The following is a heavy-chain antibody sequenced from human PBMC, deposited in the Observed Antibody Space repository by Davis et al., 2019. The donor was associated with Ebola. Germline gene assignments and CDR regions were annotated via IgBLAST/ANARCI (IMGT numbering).Heavy chain of an antibody. CDR1: GYTFTNYG. Sequence: AASVKVSCKASGYTFTNYGITWVRQAPGQGLEWMGWISAYNGNTNYAQKLQGRVTMIDDTSTDTAYMELSSLRSEDTAVYYCTIGGTTGGFDYWGQGTLVTVSS. D-gene: IGHD1-14*01. CDR3: TIGGTTGGFDY. J-gene: IGHJ4*02. V-gene: IGHV1-18*04. CDR2: ISAYNGNT.